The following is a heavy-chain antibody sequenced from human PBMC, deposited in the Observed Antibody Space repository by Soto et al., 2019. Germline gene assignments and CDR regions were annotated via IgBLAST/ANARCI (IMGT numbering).Heavy chain of an antibody. Sequence: EVQLVESGGGLVQPGGSLRLSRAASGFTFSSYEMNWVRQAPGKGLEWVSYISSSGSTIYYADSVKGRFTISRDNAKNSLYLQMNSLRAEDTAVYYCARDGPPKAGTYYFDYWGQGTLVTVSS. J-gene: IGHJ4*02. CDR2: ISSSGSTI. CDR1: GFTFSSYE. V-gene: IGHV3-48*03. CDR3: ARDGPPKAGTYYFDY. D-gene: IGHD6-13*01.